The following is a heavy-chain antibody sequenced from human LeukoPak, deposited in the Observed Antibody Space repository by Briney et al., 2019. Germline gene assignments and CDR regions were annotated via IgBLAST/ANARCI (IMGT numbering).Heavy chain of an antibody. Sequence: SETLSLTYTVSGSSIRGYYWSWIRQSPGKQLEWIGYIHSSGSTNYNPSLESRVTISLDTSKSQFSLKLRSVTAADTAVYYCARDTKQWLEYWGQGTLVTVSS. D-gene: IGHD6-19*01. V-gene: IGHV4-4*08. CDR3: ARDTKQWLEY. CDR2: IHSSGST. J-gene: IGHJ4*02. CDR1: GSSIRGYY.